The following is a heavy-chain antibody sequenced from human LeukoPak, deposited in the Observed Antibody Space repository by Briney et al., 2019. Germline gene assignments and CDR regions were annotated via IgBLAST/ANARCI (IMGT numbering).Heavy chain of an antibody. V-gene: IGHV3-49*04. D-gene: IGHD5-18*01. Sequence: PGRSLRLSCTASGFTFGDYAMSWVRQAPGKGLEWVGFIRSKAYGGTTEYAASVKGRFTISRDDSKSIAYLQMNSLKTEDAGLYYCTRGLGYTYGWSNWGQGTLVTVSS. J-gene: IGHJ4*02. CDR3: TRGLGYTYGWSN. CDR1: GFTFGDYA. CDR2: IRSKAYGGTT.